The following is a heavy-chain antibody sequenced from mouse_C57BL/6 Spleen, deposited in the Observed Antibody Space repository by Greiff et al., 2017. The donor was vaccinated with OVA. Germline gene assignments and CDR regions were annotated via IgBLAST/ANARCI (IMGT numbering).Heavy chain of an antibody. V-gene: IGHV1-75*01. J-gene: IGHJ2*01. Sequence: VKLQESGPELVKPGVSVKISCKASGYTFTDYYINWVKQRPGQGLEWIGWIFPGSGSTYYNEKFKGKATFTVDKSSSTAYLLLSSLTSDDSSVYFCARCYYGSSYYFDYWGQGTTLTVSS. D-gene: IGHD1-1*01. CDR3: ARCYYGSSYYFDY. CDR1: GYTFTDYY. CDR2: IFPGSGST.